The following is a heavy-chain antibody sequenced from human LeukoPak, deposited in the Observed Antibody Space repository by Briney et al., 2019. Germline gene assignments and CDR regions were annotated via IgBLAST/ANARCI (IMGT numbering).Heavy chain of an antibody. D-gene: IGHD5-18*01. Sequence: PSETLSLTCAVYGGSFSGYYWSWIRQPPGKGLEWIGEINHSGSTNYNPSLKSRVTISVDTSKNQFSLKLSSVTAADTAVYYCARGGFSYGKSNDYWGQGTLVTVSS. CDR2: INHSGST. V-gene: IGHV4-34*01. CDR3: ARGGFSYGKSNDY. J-gene: IGHJ4*02. CDR1: GGSFSGYY.